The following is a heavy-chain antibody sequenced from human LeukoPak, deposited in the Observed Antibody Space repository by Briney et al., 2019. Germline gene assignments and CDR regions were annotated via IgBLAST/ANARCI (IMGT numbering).Heavy chain of an antibody. D-gene: IGHD3-9*01. V-gene: IGHV3-48*03. CDR3: ATSPLLRYFDWLSPSVDY. CDR2: ISSSGSTI. CDR1: GFTFSSYE. Sequence: GGSLRLSCAASGFTFSSYEMNWVRQAPGKGLEWVSYISSSGSTIYYADSVKGRFTISRDNAKNSLYLQMNSLRAEDTAVYYCATSPLLRYFDWLSPSVDYWGQGTLVTVSS. J-gene: IGHJ4*02.